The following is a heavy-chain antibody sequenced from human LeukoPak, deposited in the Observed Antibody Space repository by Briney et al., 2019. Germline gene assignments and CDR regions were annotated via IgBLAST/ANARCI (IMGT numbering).Heavy chain of an antibody. CDR2: IYYSGST. V-gene: IGHV4-59*08. J-gene: IGHJ5*02. CDR3: ARFLGYCSGGSCSPFDP. CDR1: GGSISSYY. Sequence: PSETLSLTCTVSGGSISSYYWSWIRQPPGKGLEWIGYIYYSGSTNYNPSLKSRVTISVDTSKNQFSLKLSSVTAADTAVYYCARFLGYCSGGSCSPFDPWGQGTLVTVSS. D-gene: IGHD2-15*01.